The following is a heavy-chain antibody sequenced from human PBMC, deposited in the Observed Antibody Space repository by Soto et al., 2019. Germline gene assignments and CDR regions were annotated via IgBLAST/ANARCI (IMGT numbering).Heavy chain of an antibody. J-gene: IGHJ6*02. CDR3: ARETPLREYGMDV. Sequence: PSETLSLTCTVSGGSISSYYWSWIRQPAGKGLEWIGRIYTSGSTNYNPSLKRRVTMSVDTSKNQFSLKLSSVSAADTAVYYCARETPLREYGMDVWGQGTTVTVSS. CDR1: GGSISSYY. CDR2: IYTSGST. V-gene: IGHV4-4*07. D-gene: IGHD1-26*01.